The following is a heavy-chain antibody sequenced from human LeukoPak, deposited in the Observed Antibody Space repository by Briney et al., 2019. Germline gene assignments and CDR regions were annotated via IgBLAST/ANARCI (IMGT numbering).Heavy chain of an antibody. CDR1: GGSISSSSYY. V-gene: IGHV4-39*07. Sequence: SETLSLTCTVSGGSISSSSYYWGWIRQPPGKGLEWIGSIYYSGSTYYNPSLKSRVTISVDTSKNQFSLKLSSVTAADTAVYYCARESPYLIAAAGTVVDYWGQGTLVTVSS. CDR2: IYYSGST. D-gene: IGHD6-13*01. J-gene: IGHJ4*02. CDR3: ARESPYLIAAAGTVVDY.